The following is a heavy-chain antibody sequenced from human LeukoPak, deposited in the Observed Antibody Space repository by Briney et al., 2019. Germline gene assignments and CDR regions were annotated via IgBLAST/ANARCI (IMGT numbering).Heavy chain of an antibody. CDR3: AKRYYYGSGSADFGTEIDY. CDR1: GFTFSSYA. D-gene: IGHD3-10*01. Sequence: PGGSLRLSCAASGFTFSSYAMSWVRQAPGKGLEWVSAISGSGGSTYYADSVKGRFTISRDNSKNTLYLQMNSLRAEDTAVYYCAKRYYYGSGSADFGTEIDYWGQGTLVTVSS. V-gene: IGHV3-23*01. CDR2: ISGSGGST. J-gene: IGHJ4*02.